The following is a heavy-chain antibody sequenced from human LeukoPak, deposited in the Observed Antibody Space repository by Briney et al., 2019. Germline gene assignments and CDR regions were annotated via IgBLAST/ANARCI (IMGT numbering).Heavy chain of an antibody. CDR1: GYTFITYG. CDR2: ISAYNGKA. CDR3: VRDGNYYDSSGTLSDY. Sequence: ASVKVSCKTSGYTFITYGISWVRQAPGQGPEWMGWISAYNGKAVYVPKFQGRVTMTTDTSTSTAYMDLGSLRSDDTAVYYCVRDGNYYDSSGTLSDYWGQGTLVTVSS. D-gene: IGHD3-22*01. J-gene: IGHJ4*02. V-gene: IGHV1-18*01.